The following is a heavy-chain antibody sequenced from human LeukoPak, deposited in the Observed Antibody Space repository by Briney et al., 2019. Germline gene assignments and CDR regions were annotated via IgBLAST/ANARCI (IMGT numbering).Heavy chain of an antibody. J-gene: IGHJ3*02. CDR3: AREGGSYLDAFDI. Sequence: ASVKVSCKASGGTFSSYAISWVRQAPGQGLEWMGRIIPILGIANYAQKFQGRVTITADKSTSTAYMGLSSLGSEDTAVYYCAREGGSYLDAFDIWGQGTMVTVSS. D-gene: IGHD1-26*01. CDR2: IIPILGIA. V-gene: IGHV1-69*04. CDR1: GGTFSSYA.